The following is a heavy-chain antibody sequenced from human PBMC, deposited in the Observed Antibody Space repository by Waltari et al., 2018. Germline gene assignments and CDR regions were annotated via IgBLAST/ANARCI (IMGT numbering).Heavy chain of an antibody. J-gene: IGHJ3*02. V-gene: IGHV6-1*01. CDR2: TYYRSQWRN. CDR3: ARGKFTAFDI. CDR1: GYSLFTTRVA. Sequence: QVQLQPSGPGLVTPSQTLPLTCDVSGYSLFTTRVAWNCIRQSPSRGLEWLGRTYYRSQWRNDYALSVKGRITVNPDTSKNHFSLQLDSVTPDDTAVYSCARGKFTAFDIWGQGTMVTVSS.